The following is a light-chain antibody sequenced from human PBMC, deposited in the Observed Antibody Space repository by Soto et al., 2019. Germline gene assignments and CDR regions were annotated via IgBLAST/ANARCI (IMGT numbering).Light chain of an antibody. CDR3: QQLKSYPLS. Sequence: DIPLTQSPSFLSASVGDRVSITCRASQAIGNYLVWYQEKPGTAPKLLIYDASALQSGVPSRFSGSVSGTVSTLTISGLQPEDIATYYCQQLKSYPLSFGGGTKVEIK. J-gene: IGKJ4*01. CDR2: DAS. V-gene: IGKV1-9*01. CDR1: QAIGNY.